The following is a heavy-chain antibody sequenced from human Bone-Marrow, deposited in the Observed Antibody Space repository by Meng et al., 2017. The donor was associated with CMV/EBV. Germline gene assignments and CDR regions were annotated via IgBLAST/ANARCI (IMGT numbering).Heavy chain of an antibody. CDR1: GYTFIRYG. D-gene: IGHD6-19*01. CDR3: ARDRRQWGGVYYFDY. CDR2: IIPIFGTA. J-gene: IGHJ4*02. V-gene: IGHV1-69*05. Sequence: SVKVSCKASGYTFIRYGINWVRQAPGQGLEWMGGIIPIFGTANYAQKFQGRVTITTDESTSTAYMELSSLRSEDTAVYYCARDRRQWGGVYYFDYWGQGTLVTVSS.